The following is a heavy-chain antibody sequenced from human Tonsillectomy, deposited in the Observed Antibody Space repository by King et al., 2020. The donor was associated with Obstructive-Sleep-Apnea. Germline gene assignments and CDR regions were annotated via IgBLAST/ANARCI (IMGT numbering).Heavy chain of an antibody. CDR1: GYTFISYC. CDR2: IYPVDSDT. D-gene: IGHD3-10*01. J-gene: IGHJ4*02. V-gene: IGHV5-51*01. CDR3: ARRKTTGGSYNFDY. Sequence: VQLVESGAEVKKPGESLKISCKGSGYTFISYCIGWVRQMPGKGLEWMGGIYPVDSDTRYSPSFQGQVTISADKSISTAYLQWSSLKASDTAMYYCARRKTTGGSYNFDYWGQGTLVTVSS.